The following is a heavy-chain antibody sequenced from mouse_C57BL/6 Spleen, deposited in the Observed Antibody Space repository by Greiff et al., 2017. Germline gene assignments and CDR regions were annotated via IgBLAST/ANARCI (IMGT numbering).Heavy chain of an antibody. J-gene: IGHJ4*01. Sequence: EVKVEESGGGLVKPGGSLKLSCAASGFTFSSYTMSWVRQTPEKGLEWVATISRGGGNTYYPDSVTGRFTISRDKAKNTLDLQMSSLRSEDTALDYCARQLPYYYAMDYWGQGTSVTVSS. V-gene: IGHV5-9*01. D-gene: IGHD1-1*01. CDR1: GFTFSSYT. CDR3: ARQLPYYYAMDY. CDR2: ISRGGGNT.